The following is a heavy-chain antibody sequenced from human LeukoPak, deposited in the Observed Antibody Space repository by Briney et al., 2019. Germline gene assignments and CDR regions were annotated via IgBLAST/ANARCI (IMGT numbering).Heavy chain of an antibody. CDR1: GGSISSTNW. CDR2: IYHSGTT. CDR3: ARDQWLLRGGEHDAFDI. J-gene: IGHJ3*02. V-gene: IGHV4-4*02. D-gene: IGHD6-19*01. Sequence: PSGTLSLTCAVSGGSISSTNWWSWVRQPPGKGLEWIGEIYHSGTTNYNPSLKSRVTISIDKSKNQFSLKLSSVTAADTAVYYCARDQWLLRGGEHDAFDIWGQGTMVTVSS.